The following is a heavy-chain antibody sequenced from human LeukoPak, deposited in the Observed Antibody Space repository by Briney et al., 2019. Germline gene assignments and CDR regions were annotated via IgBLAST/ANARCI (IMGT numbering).Heavy chain of an antibody. D-gene: IGHD6-13*01. CDR3: ARERAAAGNPADY. CDR1: GFTFSSYS. V-gene: IGHV3-21*01. Sequence: PGGSLRLSCAASGFTFSSYSMNWVRQAPGKGLEWVSYISSSSSYIYYADSVKGRFTISRDNAKNSLYLQMNSLRAEDTAVYYCARERAAAGNPADYWGQGTLVTVSS. CDR2: ISSSSSYI. J-gene: IGHJ4*02.